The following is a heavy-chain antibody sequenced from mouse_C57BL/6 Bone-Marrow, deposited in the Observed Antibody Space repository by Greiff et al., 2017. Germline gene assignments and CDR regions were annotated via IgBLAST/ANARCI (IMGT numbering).Heavy chain of an antibody. D-gene: IGHD1-1*01. CDR3: ARSNYGSRFAY. V-gene: IGHV1-63*01. Sequence: QVQLKESGAELVRPGTSVKMSCKASGYTFTNYWIGWAKQRPGHGLEWIGDIYPGGGYTNYNEKFKGKATLTADKSSSTAYMQFSSLTSEDSAIYYCARSNYGSRFAYWGQGTLVTVSA. J-gene: IGHJ3*01. CDR2: IYPGGGYT. CDR1: GYTFTNYW.